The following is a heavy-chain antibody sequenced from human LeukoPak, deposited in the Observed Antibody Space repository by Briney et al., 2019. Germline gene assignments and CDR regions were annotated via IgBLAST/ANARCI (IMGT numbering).Heavy chain of an antibody. V-gene: IGHV5-51*01. CDR3: ARYAQTDIVVVPAAEGNWFDP. CDR1: GYSFTSYW. Sequence: KFGESLKISCKGSGYSFTSYWIGWVRQMPGKGLEWMGIIYPGDSDTRYSPSFQGQVTISADKSISTAYLQWSSLKASDTAMYYCARYAQTDIVVVPAAEGNWFDPWGQGTLVTVSS. CDR2: IYPGDSDT. J-gene: IGHJ5*02. D-gene: IGHD2-2*01.